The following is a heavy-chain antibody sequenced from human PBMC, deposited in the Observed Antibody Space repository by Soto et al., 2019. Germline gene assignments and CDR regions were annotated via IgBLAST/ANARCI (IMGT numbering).Heavy chain of an antibody. CDR1: GYRFTSHW. CDR3: ARQADFASLPDAFDI. J-gene: IGHJ3*02. Sequence: GESLKISCEGSGYRFTSHWITWVRQMPGKGLEWMGRIDPSDSFITYSPSFQGHVTISADKSINTAYLQWSSLKASDTAMYYCARQADFASLPDAFDIWGQGTMVTVSS. D-gene: IGHD6-25*01. V-gene: IGHV5-10-1*01. CDR2: IDPSDSFI.